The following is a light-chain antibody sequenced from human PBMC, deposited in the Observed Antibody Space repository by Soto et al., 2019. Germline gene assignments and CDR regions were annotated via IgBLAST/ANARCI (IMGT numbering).Light chain of an antibody. J-gene: IGLJ2*01. Sequence: QSALTQPASVSGSPGRSVTISCTGSSSDVGDFNYVSWYQHLPGRAPKLITYDVTNRPSGISYRFSASKSGRTASLTISGVQAEDEADYYCSSYSSSSTHVVFGGGTKLTVL. CDR1: SSDVGDFNY. CDR2: DVT. CDR3: SSYSSSSTHVV. V-gene: IGLV2-14*03.